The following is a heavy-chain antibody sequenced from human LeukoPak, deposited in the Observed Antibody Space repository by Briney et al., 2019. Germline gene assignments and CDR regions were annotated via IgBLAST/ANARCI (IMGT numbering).Heavy chain of an antibody. CDR2: ISSSGSYK. Sequence: AGGSLRLSCAASGFTFTSYSMNWVRQAPGKGLEWVSSISSSGSYKYYADSLKGRFIISRDNAKNSLYLQMNSLRAEDTAVYYCARDSGSNFDYWGQGTLVTVSS. J-gene: IGHJ4*02. D-gene: IGHD5-12*01. CDR1: GFTFTSYS. CDR3: ARDSGSNFDY. V-gene: IGHV3-21*04.